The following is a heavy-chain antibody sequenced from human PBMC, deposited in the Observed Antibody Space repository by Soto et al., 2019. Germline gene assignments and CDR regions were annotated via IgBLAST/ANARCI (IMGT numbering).Heavy chain of an antibody. J-gene: IGHJ4*02. CDR1: GYSITSYG. CDR3: ARGIIAVAQGYFDY. Sequence: GASVKVSCKASGYSITSYGISWVRQAPGQGLEWMGWISAYNGNTNYAQKLQGRVTMTTDTSTSTAYMELRSLRSDDTAVYYCARGIIAVAQGYFDYWGQGTLVTVSS. D-gene: IGHD6-19*01. CDR2: ISAYNGNT. V-gene: IGHV1-18*01.